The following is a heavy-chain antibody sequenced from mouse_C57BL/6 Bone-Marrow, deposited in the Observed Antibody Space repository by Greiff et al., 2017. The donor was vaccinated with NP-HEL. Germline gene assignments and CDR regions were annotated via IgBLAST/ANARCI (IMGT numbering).Heavy chain of an antibody. J-gene: IGHJ3*01. D-gene: IGHD2-4*01. CDR1: GYAFTNYL. CDR2: INPGSGGT. V-gene: IGHV1-54*01. Sequence: VKLMESGAELVRPGPSVKVSCKASGYAFTNYLIEWVKQRPGQGLEWIGVINPGSGGTNYNEKFKGKATLTADKSSSTAYMQLSSLTSEDSAVYFCARVYYDYDVGFAYWGQGTLVTVSA. CDR3: ARVYYDYDVGFAY.